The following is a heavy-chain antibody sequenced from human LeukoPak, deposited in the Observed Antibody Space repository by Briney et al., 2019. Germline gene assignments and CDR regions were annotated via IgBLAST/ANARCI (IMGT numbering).Heavy chain of an antibody. V-gene: IGHV3-15*01. D-gene: IGHD5-18*01. CDR2: IKSKTDGGTT. Sequence: PGGSLRLSCAASGFTFSNAWMSWVRQAPGRGLEWVGRIKSKTDGGTTDYAAPVKGRFTISRDDSKNTLYLQMNSLKTEDTAVYYCTTVSRTWIQLWLYYYYYMDVWGKGTTVTVSS. CDR1: GFTFSNAW. CDR3: TTVSRTWIQLWLYYYYYMDV. J-gene: IGHJ6*03.